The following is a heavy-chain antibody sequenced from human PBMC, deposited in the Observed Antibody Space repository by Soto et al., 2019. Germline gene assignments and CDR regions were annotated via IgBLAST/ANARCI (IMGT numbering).Heavy chain of an antibody. CDR1: GFTFSSYG. Sequence: GGSLRLSCAASGFTFSSYGMHWVRQAPGKGLEWVAVISYDGSNKYYADSVKGRFTISRDNSKNTLYLQMNSLRAEDTAVYYCAKVGGDSYGYTDVWGQGTTVTVSS. D-gene: IGHD5-18*01. J-gene: IGHJ6*02. CDR3: AKVGGDSYGYTDV. V-gene: IGHV3-30*18. CDR2: ISYDGSNK.